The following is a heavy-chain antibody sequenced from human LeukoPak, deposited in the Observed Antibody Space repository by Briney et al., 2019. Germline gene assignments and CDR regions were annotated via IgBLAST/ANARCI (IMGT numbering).Heavy chain of an antibody. D-gene: IGHD6-25*01. V-gene: IGHV3-53*01. Sequence: PGGSLRLSCAASGFTFSSYAMSWVRQAPGKGLEWVSVIYSGGSTYYADSVKGRFTISRDNSKNTLYLQMNSLRAEDTAVYYCARGQRNDAFDIWGQGTMVTVSS. CDR3: ARGQRNDAFDI. CDR2: IYSGGST. J-gene: IGHJ3*02. CDR1: GFTFSSYA.